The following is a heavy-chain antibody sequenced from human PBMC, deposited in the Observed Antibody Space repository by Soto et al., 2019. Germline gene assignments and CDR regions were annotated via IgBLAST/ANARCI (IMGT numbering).Heavy chain of an antibody. Sequence: QAQLVQSGAEVKKPGASVKVSCKASGYSFTDFAMHGVRLASGQRLEWMGWINADKGDTKYSPKFQGRVTITRDTSATTVYMELRSLRSEDTAVYYCARGPLSGVATIWDYANWFDPWGQGSLVTVST. D-gene: IGHD1-26*01. CDR3: ARGPLSGVATIWDYANWFDP. J-gene: IGHJ5*02. CDR2: INADKGDT. CDR1: GYSFTDFA. V-gene: IGHV1-3*01.